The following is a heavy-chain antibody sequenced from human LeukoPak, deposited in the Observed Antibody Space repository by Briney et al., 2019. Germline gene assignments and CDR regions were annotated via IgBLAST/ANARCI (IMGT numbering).Heavy chain of an antibody. D-gene: IGHD2/OR15-2a*01. CDR3: AREGRITIIAGDAFDI. Sequence: ASVKVSCKASGYTFTSYAMHWVRQAPGQRLEWMGWINAGNGNTKYSQKFQGRVTITRDTSASTAYMELSSLRSEDTAVYYCAREGRITIIAGDAFDIWGQGTMVTVSS. CDR2: INAGNGNT. J-gene: IGHJ3*02. V-gene: IGHV1-3*01. CDR1: GYTFTSYA.